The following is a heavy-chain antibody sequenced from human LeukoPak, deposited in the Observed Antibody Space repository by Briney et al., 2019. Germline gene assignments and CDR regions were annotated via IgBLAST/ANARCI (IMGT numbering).Heavy chain of an antibody. CDR2: INSEGSST. V-gene: IGHV3-74*01. J-gene: IGHJ4*02. Sequence: RGGSLSLSCAASGFTFSSYWMQWVRQAPGRGLVWVSRINSEGSSTSYADSVKGRFTISRDNAKNTLYLQMNSLRAEDTAVYYCARCTVTQDYSGQGTLVTVSS. CDR3: ARCTVTQDY. D-gene: IGHD4-11*01. CDR1: GFTFSSYW.